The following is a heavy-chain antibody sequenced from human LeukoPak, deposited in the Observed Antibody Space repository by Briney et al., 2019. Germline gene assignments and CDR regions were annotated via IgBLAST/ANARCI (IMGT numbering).Heavy chain of an antibody. V-gene: IGHV1-69*05. CDR3: ARDRRPGSYYNAFDI. D-gene: IGHD3-10*01. Sequence: SVKVSCKASGGTFSRYALSWVRQAPGQGLEWMGRIIPIFGTANYAQKFQGRVTITTDESTSTAYMELSRLRSEDTAVYYCARDRRPGSYYNAFDIWGQGTMVTVSS. J-gene: IGHJ3*02. CDR2: IIPIFGTA. CDR1: GGTFSRYA.